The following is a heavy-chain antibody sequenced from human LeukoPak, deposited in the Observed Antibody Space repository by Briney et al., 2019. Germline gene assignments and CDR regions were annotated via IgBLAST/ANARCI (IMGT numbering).Heavy chain of an antibody. J-gene: IGHJ4*02. V-gene: IGHV1-2*02. Sequence: ASVKVSCKASGYTFTGYYMHWVRQAPGQGLEWMGWINPNSGGTNYAQKFQGRVTMTRDTSISTAYMELSRLRSDDTAVYYCARGGGDIVVVPAAKDYWGQGTLVTVSS. CDR3: ARGGGDIVVVPAAKDY. CDR1: GYTFTGYY. CDR2: INPNSGGT. D-gene: IGHD2-2*01.